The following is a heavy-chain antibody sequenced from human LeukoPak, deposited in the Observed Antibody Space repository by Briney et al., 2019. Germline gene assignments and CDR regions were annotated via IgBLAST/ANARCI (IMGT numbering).Heavy chain of an antibody. CDR3: ARVPYDFWSGYSYYFDY. J-gene: IGHJ4*02. CDR1: GGSISSYY. Sequence: SETLSLTCTVSGGSISSYYWSWIRQPPGKGLEWIGYIYYSGSTNYNPSLKSRVTISVDTSKNQFSLKLSSVTAADTAAYYCARVPYDFWSGYSYYFDYWGQGTLVTVSS. D-gene: IGHD3-3*01. V-gene: IGHV4-59*01. CDR2: IYYSGST.